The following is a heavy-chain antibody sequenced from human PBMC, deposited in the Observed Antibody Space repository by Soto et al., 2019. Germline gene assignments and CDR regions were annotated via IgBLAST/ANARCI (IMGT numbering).Heavy chain of an antibody. CDR1: GGTFSSYA. V-gene: IGHV1-69*06. CDR2: INAIFGTA. D-gene: IGHD4-4*01. CDR3: ARSPALHIDY. J-gene: IGHJ4*02. Sequence: GASVKVSCKASGGTFSSYATSWVRQAPGQGLEWMGGINAIFGTANYAQKFQGRVTITGDTSASTAYMELSSLRSEDTAVYYCARSPALHIDYWGQGTLVTVSS.